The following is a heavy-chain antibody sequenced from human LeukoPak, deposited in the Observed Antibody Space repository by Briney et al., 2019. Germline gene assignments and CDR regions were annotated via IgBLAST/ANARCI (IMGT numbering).Heavy chain of an antibody. V-gene: IGHV1-18*01. CDR2: ISAYNCNT. D-gene: IGHD6-19*01. Sequence: GASVNVSCKACGYTFTSYGISWVRQAPGHGCEWMGWISAYNCNTNYAQKLQGRVTMTTDTSTRKAYMELRSLRSDDPAVYYCARVAGPIGAVAGSISRDYWGQGTLVTVSS. CDR3: ARVAGPIGAVAGSISRDY. CDR1: GYTFTSYG. J-gene: IGHJ4*02.